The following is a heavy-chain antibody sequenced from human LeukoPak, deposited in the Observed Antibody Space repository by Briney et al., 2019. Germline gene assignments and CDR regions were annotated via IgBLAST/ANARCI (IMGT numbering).Heavy chain of an antibody. J-gene: IGHJ4*02. D-gene: IGHD3-10*01. CDR1: GFIFRGHA. CDR3: AKDQNGYNKPADY. Sequence: GGSLRLSCAASGFIFRGHAMNWVRQAPGKGLEWVSTVSGSGSATYYADSVKGRFTISRDNSKNTLYLHMNSLRAEDTAIYFCAKDQNGYNKPADYWGQGTLVAVSS. V-gene: IGHV3-23*01. CDR2: VSGSGSAT.